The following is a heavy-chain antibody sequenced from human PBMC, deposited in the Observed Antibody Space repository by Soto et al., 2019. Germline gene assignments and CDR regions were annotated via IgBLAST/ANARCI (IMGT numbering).Heavy chain of an antibody. D-gene: IGHD6-13*01. CDR3: VRVVSSSWYGWFDP. Sequence: PSETLSLTCTVSGGSISSTDHYWSWIRQPPGKGLEWIGYIYYSGNTYYNPSLKSRITISVDTSKNQFSLKLSAVTAADTAVYYCVRVVSSSWYGWFDPWGQGTLVTVSS. CDR1: GGSISSTDHY. J-gene: IGHJ5*02. CDR2: IYYSGNT. V-gene: IGHV4-30-4*01.